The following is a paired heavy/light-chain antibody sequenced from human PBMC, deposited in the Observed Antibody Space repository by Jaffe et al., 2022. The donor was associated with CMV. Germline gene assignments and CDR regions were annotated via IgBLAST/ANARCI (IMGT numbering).Light chain of an antibody. V-gene: IGKV1-5*03. Sequence: DIQMTQSPSTLSASVGDRVTITCRASQTITNYLAWYQQKPAKAPKLLIYKASTLESGVPSRFSGSGSGTEFTLTISSLQPDDFATYYCQQYTSYSPYTFGQGTKLEIK. J-gene: IGKJ2*01. CDR1: QTITNY. CDR2: KAS. CDR3: QQYTSYSPYT.
Heavy chain of an antibody. D-gene: IGHD6-13*01. J-gene: IGHJ6*02. CDR2: INPKSGGT. Sequence: VQLVQSGAEVKRPGASVRVSCKASGYTFTDYYIHWVRQAPGQGLEWMGWINPKSGGTNYAQTFQGRVTMTRDTSISTAYMELGGLRSDDTAVYYCARKIAATGKKDYYYYTMDVWGQGTTVTVSS. CDR1: GYTFTDYY. V-gene: IGHV1-2*02. CDR3: ARKIAATGKKDYYYYTMDV.